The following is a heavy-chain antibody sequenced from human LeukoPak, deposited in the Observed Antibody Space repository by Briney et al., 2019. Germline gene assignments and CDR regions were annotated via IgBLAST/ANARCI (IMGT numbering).Heavy chain of an antibody. CDR3: AKRGVVIRVILVGFHKEAYYFDS. V-gene: IGHV3-11*01. Sequence: GSLRLSCAASGFTFSDYYMSWIRQAPGKGLEWVSYISSSGSTIYYADSVKGRFTISRDNAKNSLYLQMNSLRAEDTAVYFCAKRGVVIRVILVGFHKEAYYFDSWGQGALVTVSS. CDR1: GFTFSDYY. J-gene: IGHJ4*02. CDR2: ISSSGSTI. D-gene: IGHD3-22*01.